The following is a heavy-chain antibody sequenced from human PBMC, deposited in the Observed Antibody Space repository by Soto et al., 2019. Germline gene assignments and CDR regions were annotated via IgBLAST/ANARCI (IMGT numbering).Heavy chain of an antibody. V-gene: IGHV3-30-3*01. J-gene: IGHJ6*02. Sequence: QVQLVESGGGVVQPGRSLRLSCAASGFTFSSYAMHWVRQAPGKGLEWVAVISYDGSNKYYADSVKGRFTISRDNSKNTLYLQMNSLRAEDTAVYYCARDTGPPPGAYYYYGMDVWGQGTTVPVSS. CDR1: GFTFSSYA. CDR2: ISYDGSNK. D-gene: IGHD1-26*01. CDR3: ARDTGPPPGAYYYYGMDV.